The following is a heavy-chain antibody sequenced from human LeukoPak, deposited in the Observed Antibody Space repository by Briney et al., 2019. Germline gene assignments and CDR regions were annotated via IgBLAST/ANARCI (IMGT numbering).Heavy chain of an antibody. CDR1: GYTFTNFY. D-gene: IGHD2-2*02. J-gene: IGHJ3*02. CDR3: ARVRDIVVVPAAIRQAFDI. Sequence: ASVKVSCKASGYTFTNFYIHWMRQAPGQGLEWMGWINPDNGVTDYAQKFQSRVTMTRDTSISTAYMELSRLRSDDTAVYYCARVRDIVVVPAAIRQAFDIWGQGTMVTVSS. V-gene: IGHV1-2*02. CDR2: INPDNGVT.